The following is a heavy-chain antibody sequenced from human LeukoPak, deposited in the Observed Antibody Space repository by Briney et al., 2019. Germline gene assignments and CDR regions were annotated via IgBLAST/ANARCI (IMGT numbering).Heavy chain of an antibody. CDR1: GFTFDDYA. J-gene: IGHJ6*03. CDR3: AKGGGGRLIYYYYMDV. CDR2: ITWNSDNI. D-gene: IGHD3-16*01. Sequence: GRSVRLSCAASGFTFDDYAMHWVRQAPGKGLEWVSGITWNSDNIEYADSVKGRFTISRDNAKNSLYLQMNSLRAEDMALYYCAKGGGGRLIYYYYMDVWGKGTTVTVSS. V-gene: IGHV3-9*03.